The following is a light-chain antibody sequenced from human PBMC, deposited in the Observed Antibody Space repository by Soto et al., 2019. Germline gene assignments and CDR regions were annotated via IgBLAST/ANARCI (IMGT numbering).Light chain of an antibody. V-gene: IGKV1-5*03. CDR2: KAS. Sequence: DIQMTQSPSTLSASVGDTVTITCRASQNINNWLAWYQQKPGKAPKLLIYKASSLESGVPSKFSGSGSGTEFTLTSSGLQPDDFATYYCQQYDTLSHTFGQGTKLEIK. CDR1: QNINNW. CDR3: QQYDTLSHT. J-gene: IGKJ2*01.